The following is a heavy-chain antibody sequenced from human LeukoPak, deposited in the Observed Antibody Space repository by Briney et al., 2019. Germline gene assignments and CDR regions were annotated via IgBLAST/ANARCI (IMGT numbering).Heavy chain of an antibody. V-gene: IGHV1-2*02. D-gene: IGHD2-2*01. J-gene: IGHJ6*02. CDR2: INPNSGGT. CDR1: GYTFTGYY. CDR3: ARTYCSSTSCYGPYYGMDV. Sequence: GASVKVSCKASGYTFTGYYMHWVRQAPGQGLEWMGWINPNSGGTNYAQKFQGRVTMTMDTSISTAYMELSRLRSDDTAVYYCARTYCSSTSCYGPYYGMDVWGQGTTVTVSS.